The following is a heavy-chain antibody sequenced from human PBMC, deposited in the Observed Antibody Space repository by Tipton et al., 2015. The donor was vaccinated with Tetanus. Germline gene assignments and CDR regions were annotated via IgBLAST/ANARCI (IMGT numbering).Heavy chain of an antibody. CDR2: IYSGGST. J-gene: IGHJ4*02. CDR3: ARDYRYSSSWYGRVSYFDY. CDR1: GFTFSSYA. D-gene: IGHD6-13*01. V-gene: IGHV3-66*01. Sequence: SLRLSCAASGFTFSSYAMSWVRQAPGKGLEWVSVIYSGGSTYYADSVKGRFTISRDNSKNTLYLQMNSLRAEDTAVYYCARDYRYSSSWYGRVSYFDYWGQGTLVTVSS.